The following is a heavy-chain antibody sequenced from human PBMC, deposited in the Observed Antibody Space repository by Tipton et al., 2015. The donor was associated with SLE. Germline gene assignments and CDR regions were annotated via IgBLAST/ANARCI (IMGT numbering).Heavy chain of an antibody. V-gene: IGHV1-69*09. CDR2: IIPILGIA. Sequence: QLVQSGAEVKKPGSSVKVSCKASGGTFSSYTISWVRQAPGQGLEWMGRIIPILGIANYAQKFQGRVTITADKSTSTAYMELSSLRSEDTAVYYCASRHDFWSGDAYWGQGPLVTVSS. D-gene: IGHD3-3*01. J-gene: IGHJ4*02. CDR3: ASRHDFWSGDAY. CDR1: GGTFSSYT.